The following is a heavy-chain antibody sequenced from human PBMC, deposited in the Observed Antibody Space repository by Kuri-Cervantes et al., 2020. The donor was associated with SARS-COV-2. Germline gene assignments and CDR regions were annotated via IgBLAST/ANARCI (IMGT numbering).Heavy chain of an antibody. V-gene: IGHV1-2*02. J-gene: IGHJ4*02. D-gene: IGHD2-2*01. Sequence: ASVKVSCKASGYTFTGYYMHWVRQAPGQGLEWMGWINPNSGGTNYAQKFQGRVTMTRDTSISTAYMELSRLRSDDTAVYYCARARDIVVVPAASLEIWGQGTLVTVSS. CDR2: INPNSGGT. CDR3: ARARDIVVVPAASLEI. CDR1: GYTFTGYY.